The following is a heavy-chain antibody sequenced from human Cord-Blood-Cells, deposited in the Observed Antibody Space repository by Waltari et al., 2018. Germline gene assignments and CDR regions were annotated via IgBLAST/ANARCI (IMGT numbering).Heavy chain of an antibody. CDR1: GYTLTELS. D-gene: IGHD2-2*01. CDR2: FDPEDGET. Sequence: QVQLVQSGAEVKKPGASVKVSCKVSGYTLTELSMHWVRQAPGKGLEWMGGFDPEDGETIYAQKFQGRVTMTEDTSTDTAYMALSSLRSEDTAVYYCATSRYCSSTSCYAFDIWGQGTMVTVSS. V-gene: IGHV1-24*01. CDR3: ATSRYCSSTSCYAFDI. J-gene: IGHJ3*02.